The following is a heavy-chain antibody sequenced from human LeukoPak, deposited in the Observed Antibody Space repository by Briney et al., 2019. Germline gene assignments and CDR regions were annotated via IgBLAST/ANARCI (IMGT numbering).Heavy chain of an antibody. CDR2: INPNSGGT. J-gene: IGHJ4*02. CDR3: ARDDAGYSGYDYPFDY. D-gene: IGHD5-12*01. V-gene: IGHV1-2*02. Sequence: ASVKVSCKASGYTSTGYYMHWVRQAPGQGLEWMGWINPNSGGTNYAQKFQGRVTMTRDTSISTAYMELSRLRSDDTAVYYCARDDAGYSGYDYPFDYWGQGALVTVSS. CDR1: GYTSTGYY.